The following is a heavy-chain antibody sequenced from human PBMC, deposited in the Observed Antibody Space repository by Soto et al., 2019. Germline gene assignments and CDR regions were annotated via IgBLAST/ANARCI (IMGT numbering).Heavy chain of an antibody. CDR1: RFIFSDFA. V-gene: IGHV3-23*01. CDR3: AKDAVPYNGKWDWFDS. CDR2: IGGGGTYT. J-gene: IGHJ5*01. D-gene: IGHD1-26*01. Sequence: DVQLLESGGGLVQPGGSLTLSCAASRFIFSDFAMSWVRRAPGKGLEWVSAIGGGGTYTYYADSVKGRFTISRDHSKNTLYLQMNSLRDEDTAVYYCAKDAVPYNGKWDWFDSWGQGTLVTVSS.